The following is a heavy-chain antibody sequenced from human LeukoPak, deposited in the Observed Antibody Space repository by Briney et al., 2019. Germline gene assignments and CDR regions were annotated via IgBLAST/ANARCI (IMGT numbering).Heavy chain of an antibody. CDR2: ISWNSGSI. CDR3: AKGNPPGYCSGGSCKSVYFQH. CDR1: GFTFDDYA. D-gene: IGHD2-15*01. Sequence: PGGSLRLSCAASGFTFDDYAMHWVRQAPGKGLEWVSGISWNSGSIGYADSVKGRFTISRDNAENSLYLQMNSLRAEDTALYYCAKGNPPGYCSGGSCKSVYFQHWGQGTLVTVSS. V-gene: IGHV3-9*01. J-gene: IGHJ1*01.